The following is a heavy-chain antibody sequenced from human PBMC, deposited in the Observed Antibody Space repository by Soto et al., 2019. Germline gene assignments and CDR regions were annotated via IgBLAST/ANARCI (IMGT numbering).Heavy chain of an antibody. CDR3: AKAGRPFYDLWSENRVDP. CDR1: GFTFSSYA. D-gene: IGHD3-3*01. CDR2: ISGSGGAT. V-gene: IGHV3-23*01. J-gene: IGHJ5*02. Sequence: PGGSLRLSCTASGFTFSSYAMTWVRQAPGKGLEWVSSISGSGGATYYADSVKGRFTISRDDSKNTLFLQMDSLRAEDTALYYCAKAGRPFYDLWSENRVDPWGQGTLVTVSS.